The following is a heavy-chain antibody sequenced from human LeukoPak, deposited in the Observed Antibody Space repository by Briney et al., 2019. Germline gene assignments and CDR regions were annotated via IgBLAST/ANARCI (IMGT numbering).Heavy chain of an antibody. CDR1: GYSISTGRY. D-gene: IGHD2-2*01. CDR2: IYQSGST. V-gene: IGHV4-38-2*01. J-gene: IGHJ4*02. CDR3: AKSLSTAGIDY. Sequence: SETLSLTCAVSGYSISTGRYWGWIRQPPGKGLEWIGSIYQSGSTYYNPSLKSRVTISVDTSKNQFSLNLRSVTAADTAVYYCAKSLSTAGIDYWGQGTLVTVSS.